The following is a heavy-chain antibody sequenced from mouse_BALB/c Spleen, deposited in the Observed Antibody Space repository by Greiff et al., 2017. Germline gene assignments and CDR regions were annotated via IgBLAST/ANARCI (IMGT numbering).Heavy chain of an antibody. Sequence: VQLQQPGAELVRPGASVKLSCKASGYTFTSYWINWVKQRPGQGLEWIGNIYPSDSYTNYNQKFKDKATLTVDKSSSTAYMQLRSPTSEDSAVYYCTRWGDYDDMDYWGQGTSVTVSS. CDR1: GYTFTSYW. V-gene: IGHV1-69*02. J-gene: IGHJ4*01. CDR3: TRWGDYDDMDY. CDR2: IYPSDSYT.